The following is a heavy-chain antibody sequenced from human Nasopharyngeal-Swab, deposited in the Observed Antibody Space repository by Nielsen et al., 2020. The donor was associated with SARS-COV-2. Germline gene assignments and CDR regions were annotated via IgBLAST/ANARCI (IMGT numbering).Heavy chain of an antibody. CDR3: AKDFVGQQAYYYYGMDV. CDR2: ISGSGGST. Sequence: GGSLRLSCAASGFTFSSYAMSWVRHAPGKGLEWVSAISGSGGSTYYADSVKGRFTISRDNSKNTLYLQMNSLRAEDMSVYCCAKDFVGQQAYYYYGMDVWGQGTTVTVSS. J-gene: IGHJ6*02. D-gene: IGHD6-13*01. V-gene: IGHV3-23*01. CDR1: GFTFSSYA.